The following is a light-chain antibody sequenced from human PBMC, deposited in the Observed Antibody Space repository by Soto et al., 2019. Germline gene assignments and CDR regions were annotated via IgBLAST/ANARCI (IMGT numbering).Light chain of an antibody. CDR3: RQYVSYPFT. Sequence: DIQMTQSPSTLSASVGDRVTITCRASQSIGNSLAWYQQKPGKAPNLLIYKASSLESGVPSRFSGSGSGTEFTLTITSLQPDDFAAYYCRQYVSYPFTFGGGTKVEMK. CDR2: KAS. CDR1: QSIGNS. J-gene: IGKJ4*01. V-gene: IGKV1-5*03.